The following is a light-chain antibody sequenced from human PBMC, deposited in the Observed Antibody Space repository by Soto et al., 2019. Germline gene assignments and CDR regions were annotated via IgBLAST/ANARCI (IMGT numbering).Light chain of an antibody. J-gene: IGLJ2*01. V-gene: IGLV2-14*01. CDR2: DVS. CDR3: SSYTSSSTL. Sequence: QPASVSGSPGQSITISCTGTSSDVGGYNYVSWYQQHPGKAPKLMIYDVSNRPSGVSNRFSGSKSGNTASLTISGLQGEDEADYYCSSYTSSSTLFGGGTKLTVL. CDR1: SSDVGGYNY.